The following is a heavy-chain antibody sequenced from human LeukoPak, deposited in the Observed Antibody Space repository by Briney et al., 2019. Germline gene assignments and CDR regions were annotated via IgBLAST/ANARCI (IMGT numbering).Heavy chain of an antibody. J-gene: IGHJ4*02. CDR2: ISGSGGSA. V-gene: IGHV3-23*01. Sequence: GGSLRLSCAASGFTFSSYAMSWVRQAPGKGLEWVSAISGSGGSAYYADSAKGRFTISRDNYKNTLYLQMNSLRAEDTAVYYCAKGGCGGDCYSPGYWGQGTLVTVSS. CDR3: AKGGCGGDCYSPGY. D-gene: IGHD2-21*02. CDR1: GFTFSSYA.